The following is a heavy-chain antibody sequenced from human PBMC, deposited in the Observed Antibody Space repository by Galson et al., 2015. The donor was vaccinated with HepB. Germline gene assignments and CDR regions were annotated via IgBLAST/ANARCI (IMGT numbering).Heavy chain of an antibody. CDR1: GGTFSSYA. CDR2: IIPIFGTA. CDR3: ARGALVVVVGGTQNNWFGP. V-gene: IGHV1-69*13. D-gene: IGHD2-15*01. J-gene: IGHJ5*02. Sequence: SVKVSCKASGGTFSSYAISWVRQAPGQGLEWMGGIIPIFGTANYAQKFQGRVTITADESTSTAYMELSSLRSDDTAVCYCARGALVVVVGGTQNNWFGPWGQGTLVTVSS.